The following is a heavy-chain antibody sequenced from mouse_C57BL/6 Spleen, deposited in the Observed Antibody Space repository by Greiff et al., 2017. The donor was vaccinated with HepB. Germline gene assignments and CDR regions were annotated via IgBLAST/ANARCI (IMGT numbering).Heavy chain of an antibody. D-gene: IGHD1-1*01. CDR1: GFSLTSYA. J-gene: IGHJ4*01. CDR3: ARIDYYGSYAMDY. V-gene: IGHV2-9-1*01. CDR2: IWTGGGT. Sequence: VQLQQSGPGLVAPSQSLSITCTVSGFSLTSYAISWVRQPPGKGLEWLGVIWTGGGTNYNSALKSRLSISKDNSKSQVFLKMNSLQTDDTARYYCARIDYYGSYAMDYWGQGTSVTVSS.